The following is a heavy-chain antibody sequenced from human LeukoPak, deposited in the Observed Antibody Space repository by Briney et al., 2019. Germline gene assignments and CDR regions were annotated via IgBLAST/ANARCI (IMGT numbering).Heavy chain of an antibody. CDR3: ARGGGLDCGGDCYSFMDV. Sequence: SAKVSCKASGGTFSSYAISWVRQAPGQGLEWMGGIIPIFGTANYAQKFQGRVTITTDESTSTAYMELSSLRSEDTAVYYCARGGGLDCGGDCYSFMDVWGKGTTVTVSS. V-gene: IGHV1-69*05. CDR1: GGTFSSYA. D-gene: IGHD2-21*01. J-gene: IGHJ6*03. CDR2: IIPIFGTA.